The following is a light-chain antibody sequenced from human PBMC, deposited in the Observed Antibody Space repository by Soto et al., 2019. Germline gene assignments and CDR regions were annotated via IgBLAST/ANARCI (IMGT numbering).Light chain of an antibody. CDR3: SSYASSTTVI. Sequence: QSALTQPASVSGSPGQSITISCTGTSSDVGAYNYVSWYQQYPGKAPKLMIYEVSDRPSGVSNRFSGSKSGNMASLTISGLQADDEADYYCSSYASSTTVIFGGGTKLTVL. CDR1: SSDVGAYNY. J-gene: IGLJ2*01. V-gene: IGLV2-14*01. CDR2: EVS.